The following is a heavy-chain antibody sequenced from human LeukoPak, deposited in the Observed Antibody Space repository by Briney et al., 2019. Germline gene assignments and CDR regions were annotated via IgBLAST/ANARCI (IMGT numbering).Heavy chain of an antibody. CDR3: ARDYYDSSGYTHYYYGMDV. D-gene: IGHD3-22*01. Sequence: GGSLRLSCAASGFTFSSYWMHWVRQAPGKGLVWVSRINSDGSSTSHADSVKGRFTISRDNAKNTLYLQMNSLRAEDTAVYYCARDYYDSSGYTHYYYGMDVWGQGTTVTVSS. CDR1: GFTFSSYW. V-gene: IGHV3-74*01. CDR2: INSDGSST. J-gene: IGHJ6*02.